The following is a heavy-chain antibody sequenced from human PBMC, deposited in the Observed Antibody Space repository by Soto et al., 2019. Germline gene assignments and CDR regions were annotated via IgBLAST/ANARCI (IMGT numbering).Heavy chain of an antibody. CDR2: TYYRSKWYN. V-gene: IGHV6-1*01. CDR3: AGSGYYHNSGMDV. CDR1: GDSVSSNSAA. D-gene: IGHD3-22*01. Sequence: SQTLSLTCAISGDSVSSNSAAWNWIRQSPSRGLEWLGRTYYRSKWYNDYAVSLRGRITINPDTSRNQFSLQLNSVTPEDTAVYYCAGSGYYHNSGMDVWGQGTTVTVSS. J-gene: IGHJ6*02.